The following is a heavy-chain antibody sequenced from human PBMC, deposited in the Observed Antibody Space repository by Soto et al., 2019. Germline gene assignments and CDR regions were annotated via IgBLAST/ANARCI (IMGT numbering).Heavy chain of an antibody. CDR2: ISYDGSNK. J-gene: IGHJ3*02. V-gene: IGHV3-30*18. CDR1: GFTFSSYG. Sequence: PGGSLRLSCAASGFTFSSYGMHWVRQAPGKGLEWVAVISYDGSNKYYADSVKGRFTISRDNSKNTLYLQMNSLRAEDTAVYYCAKDLDLGYCSGGSCSGGDFDIWGQGTMVTVSS. D-gene: IGHD2-15*01. CDR3: AKDLDLGYCSGGSCSGGDFDI.